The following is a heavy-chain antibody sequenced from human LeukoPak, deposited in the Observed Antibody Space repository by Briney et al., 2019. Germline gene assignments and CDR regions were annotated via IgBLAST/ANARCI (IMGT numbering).Heavy chain of an antibody. D-gene: IGHD3-10*01. CDR3: ARDRITMVRGVIRGAFDI. V-gene: IGHV4-59*01. J-gene: IGHJ3*02. Sequence: PSETLSLTCTVSGGSISSYYWSWIRQPPGKGLEWIGYIYYSGSTNYNPSLKSRVTISVDTSKNQFSLKLSSVTAADTAVYYCARDRITMVRGVIRGAFDIWGQGTMVTVSS. CDR1: GGSISSYY. CDR2: IYYSGST.